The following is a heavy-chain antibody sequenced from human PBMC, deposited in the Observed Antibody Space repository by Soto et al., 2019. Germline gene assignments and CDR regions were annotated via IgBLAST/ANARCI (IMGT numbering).Heavy chain of an antibody. CDR1: GFTFSSYG. D-gene: IGHD4-17*01. Sequence: GGSLRLSCAASGFTFSSYGMHWVRQAPGKGVEWVAVIWYDGSNKYYADSVKGRFTISRDNSKNTLYLQMNSLRAEDTAVYYCARDRSDYVCDIWGQGTMVTVSS. CDR3: ARDRSDYVCDI. J-gene: IGHJ3*02. V-gene: IGHV3-33*01. CDR2: IWYDGSNK.